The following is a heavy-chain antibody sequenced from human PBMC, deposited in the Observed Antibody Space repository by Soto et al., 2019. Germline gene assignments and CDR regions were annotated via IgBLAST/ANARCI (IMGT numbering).Heavy chain of an antibody. D-gene: IGHD3-22*01. CDR1: GFTFSSYA. V-gene: IGHV3-23*01. Sequence: GGSLRLSCAASGFTFSSYAMSWVRQAPGKGLEWVSAISGSGGSTYYADSVKGRFTISRDNSKNTLYLQMNSLRAEDTAVYYCATEPHYYDSRPSAEKYFDYWGQGTLVTVSS. CDR3: ATEPHYYDSRPSAEKYFDY. J-gene: IGHJ4*02. CDR2: ISGSGGST.